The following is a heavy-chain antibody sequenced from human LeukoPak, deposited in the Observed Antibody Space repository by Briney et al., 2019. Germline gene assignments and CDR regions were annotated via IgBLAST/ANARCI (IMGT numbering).Heavy chain of an antibody. V-gene: IGHV1-69*04. CDR2: IIPILGIA. Sequence: SVKVSCKASGGTFSSYAISWVRQAPGQGLEWMGRIIPILGIANYAQKFQGRVTITADKSTSTAYMELSSLRSEDTAVYYCARDLFSSSWTGEDYWGQGTLVTVSS. CDR3: ARDLFSSSWTGEDY. D-gene: IGHD6-13*01. CDR1: GGTFSSYA. J-gene: IGHJ4*02.